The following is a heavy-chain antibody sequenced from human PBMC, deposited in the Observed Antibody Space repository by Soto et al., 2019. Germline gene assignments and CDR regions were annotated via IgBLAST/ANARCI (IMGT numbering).Heavy chain of an antibody. Sequence: SVKVSCKASGSTFTSSAVQWVRQARGQRLEWIGWIVVGSGNTNYAQKFQERVTITRDMSTSTAYMELSSLRSEDTAVYYCAAETYSGSYVWFDPWGQGTLVTVSS. CDR1: GSTFTSSA. D-gene: IGHD1-26*01. CDR2: IVVGSGNT. J-gene: IGHJ5*02. CDR3: AAETYSGSYVWFDP. V-gene: IGHV1-58*01.